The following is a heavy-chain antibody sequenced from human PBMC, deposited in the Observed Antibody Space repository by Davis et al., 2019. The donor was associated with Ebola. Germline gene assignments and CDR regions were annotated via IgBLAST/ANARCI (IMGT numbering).Heavy chain of an antibody. CDR1: GGSFSGYY. D-gene: IGHD1-1*01. V-gene: IGHV4-39*01. Sequence: GSLRLSCAVYGGSFSGYYWGWIRQPPGKGLEWIGSIYYSGSTYYNPSLKSRVTISVDTSKNQFSLKLSSVTAADTAVYYCARHSTRYYYYGMDVWGQGTTVTVSS. J-gene: IGHJ6*02. CDR3: ARHSTRYYYYGMDV. CDR2: IYYSGST.